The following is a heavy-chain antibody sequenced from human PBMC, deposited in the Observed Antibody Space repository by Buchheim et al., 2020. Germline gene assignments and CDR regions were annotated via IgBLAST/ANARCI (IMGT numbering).Heavy chain of an antibody. D-gene: IGHD1-14*01. J-gene: IGHJ4*02. CDR2: VSGAGEST. CDR3: AKARGNSATTRSIDY. Sequence: EVQLLESGGGLVQPGGSVRLSCAASGFTFSSYTMNWVRQTPGKGLEWVSGVSGAGESTSYADSVKGRFTISRDNSKNTLYLQMDSLRVDDTALYYCAKARGNSATTRSIDYWGQGTL. V-gene: IGHV3-23*01. CDR1: GFTFSSYT.